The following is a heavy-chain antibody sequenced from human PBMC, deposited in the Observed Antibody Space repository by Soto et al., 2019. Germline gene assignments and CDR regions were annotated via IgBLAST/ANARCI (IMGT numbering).Heavy chain of an antibody. V-gene: IGHV3-30*18. CDR1: GFTFSSYG. Sequence: QVQLVESGGGVVQPGRSLRLSCAASGFTFSSYGMLWVRQAPGKGLEWVAVISYDGSNKYYADSVKGRFTISRDNSKNTLYLQMNSLRAEDTAVYYCAKDFPRSIAAAGTSWFDPWGQGTLVTVSS. CDR3: AKDFPRSIAAAGTSWFDP. D-gene: IGHD6-13*01. CDR2: ISYDGSNK. J-gene: IGHJ5*02.